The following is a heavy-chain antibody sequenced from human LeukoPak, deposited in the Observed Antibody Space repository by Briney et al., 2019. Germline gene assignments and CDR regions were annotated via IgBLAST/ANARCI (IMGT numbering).Heavy chain of an antibody. CDR3: AKISSAMSSLDY. CDR2: ISGSGGST. J-gene: IGHJ4*02. CDR1: GFTFSSYA. V-gene: IGHV3-23*01. D-gene: IGHD3-10*01. Sequence: GGSLRLSCAASGFTFSSYAMSWVRQAPGKGLEWVSAISGSGGSTYYADSVKGRFTISRDNSKNTLYLQMNSLRAEDPAVYYCAKISSAMSSLDYWGQGTLVTVSS.